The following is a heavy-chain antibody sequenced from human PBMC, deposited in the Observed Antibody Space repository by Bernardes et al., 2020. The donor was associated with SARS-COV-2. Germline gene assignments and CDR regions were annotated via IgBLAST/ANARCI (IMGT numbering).Heavy chain of an antibody. CDR1: AVTVKNYA. D-gene: IGHD2-21*02. CDR3: AGTKVVTPRLFDY. V-gene: IGHV3-23*01. J-gene: IGHJ4*02. CDR2: ISCTGYTT. Sequence: GGSLRLSFAVSAVTVKNYAMSCVRQAPGKGLEWVSGISCTGYTTYYADSVKCRFTISRDSSKTTLYLQMNSLRAEDTAVYYCAGTKVVTPRLFDYWGQGTLVSVSS.